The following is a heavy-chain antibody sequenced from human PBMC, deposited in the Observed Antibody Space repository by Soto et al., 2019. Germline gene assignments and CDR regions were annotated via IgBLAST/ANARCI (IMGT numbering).Heavy chain of an antibody. CDR3: ARDGREASGMDI. V-gene: IGHV4-59*11. CDR1: GGSISSHY. CDR2: IYYRGST. Sequence: PSDTLSLTCTVSGGSISSHYWSWVRQAPGKGLEWIGHIYYRGSTTYNPSLRSRSTISVDTSNNQFSLKLNSVTTAETAAYHCARDGREASGMDIWGQGTKVPVSS. J-gene: IGHJ6*02.